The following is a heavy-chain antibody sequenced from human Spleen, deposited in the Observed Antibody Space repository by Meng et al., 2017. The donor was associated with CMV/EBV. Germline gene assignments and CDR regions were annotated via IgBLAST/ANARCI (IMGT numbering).Heavy chain of an antibody. V-gene: IGHV4-31*02. CDR2: IYYSGST. D-gene: IGHD6-13*01. CDR3: ARAVSSSWPTYWYFDL. Sequence: GSISSGGYYWSWIRQHPGKGLEWIGYIYYSGSTHYNPSLKSRVTISVDTSKNQFSLKLSSVTAADTAVYYCARAVSSSWPTYWYFDLWGRGTLVTVSS. CDR1: GSISSGGYY. J-gene: IGHJ2*01.